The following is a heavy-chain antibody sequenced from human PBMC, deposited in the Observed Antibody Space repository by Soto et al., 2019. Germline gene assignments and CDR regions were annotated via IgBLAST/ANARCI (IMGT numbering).Heavy chain of an antibody. D-gene: IGHD3-10*01. CDR3: ARDSLAFPVRGSGAFDI. J-gene: IGHJ3*02. V-gene: IGHV3-30-3*01. CDR1: GFTFSSYA. Sequence: GGSLRLSCAASGFTFSSYAMHWVRQAPGKGLEWVAVISYDGSNKYYADSVKGRFTISRDNSKNTLYLQMNSLRAEDTAVYYCARDSLAFPVRGSGAFDIWGQGTMVTVSS. CDR2: ISYDGSNK.